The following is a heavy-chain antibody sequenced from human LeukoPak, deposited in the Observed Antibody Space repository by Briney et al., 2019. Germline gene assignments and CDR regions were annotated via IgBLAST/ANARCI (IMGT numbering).Heavy chain of an antibody. CDR2: IYTSGST. CDR1: GGSISSGSYY. V-gene: IGHV4-61*02. J-gene: IGHJ3*02. CDR3: ARKGYGAFDI. Sequence: PSETLSLTCTVSGGSISSGSYYWSWIRQPAGKGLEWIGRIYTSGSTNYNPSLKSRVTISVDTSKNQFSLKLSSVTAADTAVYYCARKGYGAFDIWGQGTMVTVSS. D-gene: IGHD3-16*01.